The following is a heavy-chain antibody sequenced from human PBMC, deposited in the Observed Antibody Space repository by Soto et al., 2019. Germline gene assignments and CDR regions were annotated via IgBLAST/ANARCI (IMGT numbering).Heavy chain of an antibody. D-gene: IGHD3-16*01. V-gene: IGHV2-5*02. CDR2: IYGDDGE. Sequence: QITLKESGPTLVKPTQTLTLTCTFSGFSLSSSGVGVGWIRQPPGKALEWLALIYGDDGERYTPSLKTRLTITKDTSKTQVVLTMTNMDPVDTATYYCAHSEGDDYVWGSYKDAFDVWGQGTMVTVSS. CDR3: AHSEGDDYVWGSYKDAFDV. J-gene: IGHJ3*01. CDR1: GFSLSSSGVG.